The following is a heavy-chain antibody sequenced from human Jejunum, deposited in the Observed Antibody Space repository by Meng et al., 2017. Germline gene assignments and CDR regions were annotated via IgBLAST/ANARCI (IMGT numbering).Heavy chain of an antibody. D-gene: IGHD3-9*01. CDR2: INSDGSST. J-gene: IGHJ6*02. CDR3: ARDDYDILTALVPYYYYYGMDV. V-gene: IGHV3-74*01. CDR1: GFTFSSYW. Sequence: GGSLRLSCAASGFTFSSYWMHWVRQAPGKGLVWVSRINSDGSSTSYADSVKGRFTISRDNDKNTLYLQMNSLRAEDTAVYYCARDDYDILTALVPYYYYYGMDVWGQGTTVTVSS.